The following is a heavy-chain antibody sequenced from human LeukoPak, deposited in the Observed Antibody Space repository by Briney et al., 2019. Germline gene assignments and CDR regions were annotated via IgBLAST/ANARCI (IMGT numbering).Heavy chain of an antibody. CDR2: IWYDGSNK. CDR1: GFTFSSYG. Sequence: GRSLRLSCAASGFTFSSYGMHWVRQAPGKGLEWVAVIWYDGSNKYYADSVKGRFTISRDNSKNTLYLQMNSLRAEDTAVYYCARTYYYDSSGYLDYLGQGTLVTVSS. D-gene: IGHD3-22*01. CDR3: ARTYYYDSSGYLDY. V-gene: IGHV3-33*01. J-gene: IGHJ4*02.